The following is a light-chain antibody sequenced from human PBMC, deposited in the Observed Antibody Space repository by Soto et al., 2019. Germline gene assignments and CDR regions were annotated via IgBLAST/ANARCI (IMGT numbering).Light chain of an antibody. J-gene: IGKJ5*01. CDR3: QQSYSTPIT. CDR1: QSISSY. CDR2: AAS. Sequence: DIQMTQSPSTLSGSVGDRVTITCRASQSISSYLNWYQQKPGKAPKLLIYAASSLQSGVPSRFSGSGSGTDFTVTISSLQPEDFATYYCQQSYSTPITFGQGTRLEIK. V-gene: IGKV1-39*01.